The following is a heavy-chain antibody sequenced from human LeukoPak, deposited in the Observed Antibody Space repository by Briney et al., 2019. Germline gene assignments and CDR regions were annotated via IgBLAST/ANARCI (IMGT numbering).Heavy chain of an antibody. V-gene: IGHV4-39*01. CDR1: GDSISGSSYY. Sequence: PSETLSLTCTVSGDSISGSSYYWGWIRQPPGKGLERIGNIYYGGSTYYNPSLKSRVSISVDTSNNQFSLKVSSVTAADTAVYYCASADGYKIDYWGQGTLVTVSS. J-gene: IGHJ4*02. CDR3: ASADGYKIDY. CDR2: IYYGGST. D-gene: IGHD5-24*01.